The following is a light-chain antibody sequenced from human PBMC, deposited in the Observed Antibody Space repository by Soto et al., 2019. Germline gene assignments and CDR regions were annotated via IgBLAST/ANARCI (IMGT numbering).Light chain of an antibody. CDR1: SSDVGGYNY. CDR3: SSFRTGLTGV. J-gene: IGLJ3*02. V-gene: IGLV2-14*03. Sequence: QSVLTQPASVSGSPGQSITISCTGTSSDVGGYNYVSWFQQHPGKAPKLLIYEVNNRPSEISDRFSGSKSGHTASLTIFGLQAEDEADYYCSSFRTGLTGVFGGGTKLTVL. CDR2: EVN.